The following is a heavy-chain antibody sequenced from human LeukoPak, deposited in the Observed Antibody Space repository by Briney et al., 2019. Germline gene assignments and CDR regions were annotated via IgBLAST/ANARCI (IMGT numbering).Heavy chain of an antibody. CDR3: ARDYYGMGSHWEWLLPDPPYWYFDL. Sequence: SETLSLTCAVYGGSFSGYYWSWIRQPPGKGLEWIGYIYYSGSTNYNPSLKSRVTISVDTSKNQFSLKLSSVTAADTAVYYCARDYYGMGSHWEWLLPDPPYWYFDLWGRGTLVTVSS. D-gene: IGHD3-3*01. J-gene: IGHJ2*01. CDR2: IYYSGST. V-gene: IGHV4-59*01. CDR1: GGSFSGYY.